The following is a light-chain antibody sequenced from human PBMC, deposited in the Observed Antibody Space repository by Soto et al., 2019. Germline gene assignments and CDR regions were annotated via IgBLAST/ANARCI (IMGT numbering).Light chain of an antibody. J-gene: IGLJ2*01. CDR1: SSDVGGYNY. V-gene: IGLV2-14*01. CDR3: TSYTISSTVV. CDR2: DVS. Sequence: QSVLTQPASVSGSPGQSITISCTGTSSDVGGYNYVSWYQQHPGKAPKLMIHDVSNRPSGVSNRFSGSKSGNTASLTIPGLQAEDEADYFCTSYTISSTVVFGGGTKLTVL.